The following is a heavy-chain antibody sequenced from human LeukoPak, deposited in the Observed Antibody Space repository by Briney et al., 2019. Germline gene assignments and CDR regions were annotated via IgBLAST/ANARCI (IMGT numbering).Heavy chain of an antibody. CDR2: ISFDGGNK. J-gene: IGHJ4*02. CDR1: GFTFSSYG. V-gene: IGHV3-30*03. CDR3: APGSDYTFFDY. D-gene: IGHD4-11*01. Sequence: GGSLRLSCAASGFTFSSYGMHWVRQAPGKGLEWVALISFDGGNKHYADSVKGRFTISRDNSKNTLYLQVNSLRAEDTAVYYCAPGSDYTFFDYWGQGTLVTVSP.